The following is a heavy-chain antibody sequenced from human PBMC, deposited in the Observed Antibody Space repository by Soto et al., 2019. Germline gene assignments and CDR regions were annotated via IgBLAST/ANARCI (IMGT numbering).Heavy chain of an antibody. Sequence: RGESLKISCKGSGYSFSSYWIGWVRQMPGKGLEWMGIIYPGDSHTRYSPSFQGQVTISADKSITTAYLQWSSLKASDTAMYYCARNSKAVLPYCSATSCYSHYMDVWGKGTTVTVSS. D-gene: IGHD2-2*01. CDR2: IYPGDSHT. V-gene: IGHV5-51*01. CDR3: ARNSKAVLPYCSATSCYSHYMDV. J-gene: IGHJ6*03. CDR1: GYSFSSYW.